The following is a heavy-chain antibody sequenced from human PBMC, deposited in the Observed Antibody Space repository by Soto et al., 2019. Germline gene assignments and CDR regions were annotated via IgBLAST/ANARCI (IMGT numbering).Heavy chain of an antibody. D-gene: IGHD4-17*01. V-gene: IGHV4-30-4*01. Sequence: SETLSLTCTVSGGSISSGDYYWSWIRQPPGKGLEWIGYIYYSGSTYYNPSLKSRVTISVDTSKNQFSLKLSSVTAADTAVYYCARGIHDHGDYRGWFDPWGQGTLVTVSS. CDR1: GGSISSGDYY. CDR2: IYYSGST. J-gene: IGHJ5*02. CDR3: ARGIHDHGDYRGWFDP.